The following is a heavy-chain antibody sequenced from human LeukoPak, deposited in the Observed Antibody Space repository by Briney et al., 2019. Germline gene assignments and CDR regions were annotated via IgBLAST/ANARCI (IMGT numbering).Heavy chain of an antibody. CDR3: ARRMYYYDSSGYGGYWLDP. J-gene: IGHJ5*02. Sequence: SETLSLTCTVSGGSISTYYWSWIRQPPGKGLEWIGYIYYSGSTNYNPSLKSRVTISVDTSKNQFSLKLSSVTAADTAVYYCARRMYYYDSSGYGGYWLDPWGQGTLVTVSS. V-gene: IGHV4-59*08. CDR1: GGSISTYY. D-gene: IGHD3-22*01. CDR2: IYYSGST.